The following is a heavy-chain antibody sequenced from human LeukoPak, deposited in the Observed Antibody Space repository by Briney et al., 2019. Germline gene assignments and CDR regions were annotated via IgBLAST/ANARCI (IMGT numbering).Heavy chain of an antibody. Sequence: PSETLSLTCTVSGGSISSSTYYWGWIRQPPGKGLEWIGNIYYSGNAYHNPSLKSRVTISVDASKNQFSLRLSSVTAADTAVYYCARVRRGFGEFSKYYSYYYMDVWGKGTTVTISS. J-gene: IGHJ6*03. CDR3: ARVRRGFGEFSKYYSYYYMDV. CDR1: GGSISSSTYY. V-gene: IGHV4-39*01. D-gene: IGHD3-10*01. CDR2: IYYSGNA.